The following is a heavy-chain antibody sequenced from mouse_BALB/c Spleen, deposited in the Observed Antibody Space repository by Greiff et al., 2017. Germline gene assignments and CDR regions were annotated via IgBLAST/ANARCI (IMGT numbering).Heavy chain of an antibody. Sequence: QVQLQQSGPGLVAPSQSPSITCTVSGFSLTSYGVHWVRQPPGKGLEWLGVIWAGGSTNYNSALMSRLSISKDNSKSQVFLKMNSLQTDDTAMYYCAKPYYGNYEGFSFAYWGQGTLVTVSA. V-gene: IGHV2-9*02. J-gene: IGHJ3*01. CDR1: GFSLTSYG. D-gene: IGHD2-10*01. CDR2: IWAGGST. CDR3: AKPYYGNYEGFSFAY.